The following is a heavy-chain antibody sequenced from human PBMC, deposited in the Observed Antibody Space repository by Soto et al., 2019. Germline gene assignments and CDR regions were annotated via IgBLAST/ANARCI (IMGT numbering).Heavy chain of an antibody. J-gene: IGHJ5*02. CDR3: ARPRGPYSWFDP. CDR2: INYSGTT. CDR1: GDSISSRSYY. V-gene: IGHV4-39*01. Sequence: QLQLQESGPGLVKPSETLSLTCTVSGDSISSRSYYWGWIRQPPGKGLEWIGNINYSGTTYYNPSLKSRVTISVDTSKNQFSLKLSSVTAADTAVYYCARPRGPYSWFDPWGLGTLVTVSS.